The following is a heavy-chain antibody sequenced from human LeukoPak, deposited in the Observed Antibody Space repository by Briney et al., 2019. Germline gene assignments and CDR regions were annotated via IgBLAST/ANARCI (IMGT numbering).Heavy chain of an antibody. D-gene: IGHD5-12*01. V-gene: IGHV3-30*18. CDR3: AKGGYSGYDWDYFDY. J-gene: IGHJ4*02. CDR2: ISYDGSNK. Sequence: GGSLRLSCAASGFTFSSYGMHWVRQAPGKGLEWVAVISYDGSNKYYADSVKGRFTISRDNSKNTLYLQMNSLRAEGTAVYHCAKGGYSGYDWDYFDYWGQGTLVTVSS. CDR1: GFTFSSYG.